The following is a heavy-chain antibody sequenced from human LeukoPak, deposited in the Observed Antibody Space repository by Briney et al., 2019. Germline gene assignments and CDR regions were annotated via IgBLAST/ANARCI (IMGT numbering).Heavy chain of an antibody. CDR1: GFTFSSYD. CDR2: IRYDGSNK. J-gene: IGHJ6*03. V-gene: IGHV3-30*02. CDR3: AKGYCSSARCYAGGPRYYNYYMDV. D-gene: IGHD2-2*01. Sequence: QTGGSLRLSCAASGFTFSSYDMHWVRQAPGKGLEWVAFIRYDGSNKNYADSVKGRFTISRDNSKNTLYLQMNSLRAEDTAVYYCAKGYCSSARCYAGGPRYYNYYMDVWGKGTTVTISS.